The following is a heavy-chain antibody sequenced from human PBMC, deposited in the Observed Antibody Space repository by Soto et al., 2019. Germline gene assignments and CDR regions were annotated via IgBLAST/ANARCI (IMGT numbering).Heavy chain of an antibody. CDR2: IYYSGST. CDR3: ARLGGYSGYVDY. J-gene: IGHJ4*02. V-gene: IGHV4-59*08. D-gene: IGHD5-12*01. CDR1: GGSISSYY. Sequence: SETLSLTCTVSGGSISSYYWSWIGQPPGKGLEWIGYIYYSGSTNYNPSLKSRVTISVDTSKNQFSLKLSSVTAADTAVYYCARLGGYSGYVDYWGQGTLVTVSS.